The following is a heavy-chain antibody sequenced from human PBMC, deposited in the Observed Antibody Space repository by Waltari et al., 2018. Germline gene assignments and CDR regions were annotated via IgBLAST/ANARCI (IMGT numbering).Heavy chain of an antibody. V-gene: IGHV4-34*01. CDR2: IDNYGKS. CDR3: ARRGGGPYPFYFDY. D-gene: IGHD2-15*01. Sequence: QVQLQQWGAGLLKPSETLSFNCAVSGVSFSGYYWTGIRQRPGKGREWIGEIDNYGKSNYNPSLKSRVTISKAESKNQFSLKLTSVTAADTAVYFCARRGGGPYPFYFDYWGQGTLVTVSS. CDR1: GVSFSGYY. J-gene: IGHJ4*02.